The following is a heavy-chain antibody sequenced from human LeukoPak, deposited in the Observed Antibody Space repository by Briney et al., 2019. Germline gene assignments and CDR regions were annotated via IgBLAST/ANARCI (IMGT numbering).Heavy chain of an antibody. V-gene: IGHV4-61*02. J-gene: IGHJ5*02. CDR3: ARAGGIAVAGTIWVPHWFDP. CDR2: VYSSGDT. CDR1: GGSISSGSYY. Sequence: PSQTLSLTCTVSGGSISSGSYYWTWIRQPAGKGLEWIGRVYSSGDTYYNSSLKTRVTISSDTSKNQFSLKLSSVTAADTAVYYCARAGGIAVAGTIWVPHWFDPWGQGTLVTVSS. D-gene: IGHD6-19*01.